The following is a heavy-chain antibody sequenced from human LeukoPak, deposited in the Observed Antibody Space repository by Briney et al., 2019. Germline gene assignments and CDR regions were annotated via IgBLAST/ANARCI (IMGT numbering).Heavy chain of an antibody. CDR3: ATVYYYYGMDV. CDR1: GGTFSSYA. Sequence: ASVKVSCKASGGTFSSYAISWVRQAPGKGLEWMGGFDPEDGETIYAQKFQGRVTMTEDTSTDTAYMELSSLRSEDTAVYYCATVYYYYGMDVWGQGTTVTVSS. CDR2: FDPEDGET. V-gene: IGHV1-24*01. J-gene: IGHJ6*02.